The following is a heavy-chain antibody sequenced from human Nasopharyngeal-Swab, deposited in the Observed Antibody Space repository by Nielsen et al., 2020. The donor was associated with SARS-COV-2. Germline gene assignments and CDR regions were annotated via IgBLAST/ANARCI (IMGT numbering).Heavy chain of an antibody. Sequence: ASVQVSCKASGYTFTSYGISWVRQAPGQGLEWMGWISAYNCNTNYAQKLQGRVTMTTDTSTSTAYMELRSLRSDDTAVYYCARDEQLVPNWFDPWGQGTLVTVSS. CDR3: ARDEQLVPNWFDP. CDR2: ISAYNCNT. J-gene: IGHJ5*02. D-gene: IGHD6-13*01. V-gene: IGHV1-18*01. CDR1: GYTFTSYG.